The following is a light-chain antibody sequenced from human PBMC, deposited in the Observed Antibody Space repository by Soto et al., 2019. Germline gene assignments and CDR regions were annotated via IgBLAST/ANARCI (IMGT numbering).Light chain of an antibody. CDR2: GAS. CDR3: QQYNNWPRT. CDR1: QSVSSY. J-gene: IGKJ1*01. V-gene: IGKV3-15*01. Sequence: EIVLTQSPATLSLSPGGRAPLFCRASQSVSSYLAWYQQKPGQAPRLIIYGASTRATGIPARFSGSWSGTECTLTISSLQSEDVAVYYCQQYNNWPRTFGQGTKVDIK.